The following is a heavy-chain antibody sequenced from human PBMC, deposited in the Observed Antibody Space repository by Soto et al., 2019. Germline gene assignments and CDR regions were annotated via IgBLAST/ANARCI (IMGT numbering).Heavy chain of an antibody. J-gene: IGHJ4*02. CDR3: AGGFMDPFDY. D-gene: IGHD3-10*01. Sequence: SVKVSCKASGGSFSIYAISLVRQAPGQGLEWMGGIIPIFGTANYAQKFQGRVTITADESTSTAYMELSSLRSEDTAVYYCAGGFMDPFDYWGQGTLVTVSS. CDR1: GGSFSIYA. V-gene: IGHV1-69*13. CDR2: IIPIFGTA.